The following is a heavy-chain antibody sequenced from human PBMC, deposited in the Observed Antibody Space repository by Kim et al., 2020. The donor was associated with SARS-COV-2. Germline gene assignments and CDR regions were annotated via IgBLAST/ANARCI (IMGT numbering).Heavy chain of an antibody. D-gene: IGHD4-17*01. J-gene: IGHJ4*02. CDR3: TGSSATVVNYFAY. Sequence: GGSLRLSCAASGFTFSDHYMDWVRQAPGKGLEWVARIRNNPNSYTTEYAASVEGRFTISREDSKNSLYLQMNSLRTEDTAVYYCTGSSATVVNYFAYWGQGTLVTVSS. CDR1: GFTFSDHY. V-gene: IGHV3-72*01. CDR2: IRNNPNSYTT.